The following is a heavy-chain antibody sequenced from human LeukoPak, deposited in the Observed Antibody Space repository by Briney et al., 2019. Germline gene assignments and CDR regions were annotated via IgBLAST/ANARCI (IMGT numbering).Heavy chain of an antibody. J-gene: IGHJ4*02. CDR3: ARDSITMTVVVGDLDY. CDR2: ISWNSGSI. D-gene: IGHD3-22*01. CDR1: GFTFDDYA. V-gene: IGHV3-9*01. Sequence: GGSLRLSCAASGFTFDDYAMYWVRQAPGKGLEWVSGISWNSGSIGYADSVKGRFTISRDNAKNSLYLQMNSLRAEDTAVYYCARDSITMTVVVGDLDYWGQGTLVTVSS.